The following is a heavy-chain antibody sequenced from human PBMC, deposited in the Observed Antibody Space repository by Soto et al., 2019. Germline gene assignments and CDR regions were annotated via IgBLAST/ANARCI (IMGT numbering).Heavy chain of an antibody. CDR3: ARAKAARNTLSDFGY. D-gene: IGHD6-6*01. CDR1: GYTFTDCL. V-gene: IGHV1-3*01. CDR2: IYAGNGNT. J-gene: IGHJ4*02. Sequence: ASVKVSCKASGYTFTDCLMHWVRQAPGQRLEWLGWIYAGNGNTQYSQTFQGRVTITRDTSATTAYMELSSLTSEDTAVYYCARAKAARNTLSDFGYWGKGTLVTVSA.